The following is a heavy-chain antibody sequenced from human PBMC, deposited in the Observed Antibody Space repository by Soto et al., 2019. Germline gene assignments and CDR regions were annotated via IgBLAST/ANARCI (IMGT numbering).Heavy chain of an antibody. V-gene: IGHV1-24*01. CDR3: ARGYGGIDY. CDR1: GYTLTDFS. J-gene: IGHJ4*02. CDR2: FDPEDGET. D-gene: IGHD2-15*01. Sequence: ASVKVSCKVSGYTLTDFSMHWVRQAPGKGLEWMGTFDPEDGETVYAQKFQGRVTITADESTSTAYMELSSLRSEDTAVYYCARGYGGIDYWGQGTLVTVSS.